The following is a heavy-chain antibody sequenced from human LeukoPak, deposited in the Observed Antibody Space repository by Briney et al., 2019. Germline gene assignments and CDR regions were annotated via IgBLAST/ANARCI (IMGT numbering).Heavy chain of an antibody. J-gene: IGHJ4*02. CDR3: ATPPTRITVADSW. CDR1: GFMFSSYG. D-gene: IGHD6-13*01. CDR2: IQYDGSKE. V-gene: IGHV3-30*02. Sequence: GGSLRLSCAASGFMFSSYGMHWVRQAPGKGLEWVAFIQYDGSKEYYADSVKGRFTISRDNSKNTLYLQMNSLRAEDTAVYYCATPPTRITVADSWWGQGTLVTVSS.